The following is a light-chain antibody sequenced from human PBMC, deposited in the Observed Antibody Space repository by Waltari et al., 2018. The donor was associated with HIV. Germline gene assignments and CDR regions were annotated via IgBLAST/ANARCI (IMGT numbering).Light chain of an antibody. CDR2: AVS. CDR3: SSYSRSGTLV. CDR1: SSDVGGYNY. Sequence: TGTSSDVGGYNYVSWYQQHPGKAPKLMIYAVSNRASGVSNRFSGSKSGNTASLVISGLQSEDEGDYYCSSYSRSGTLVFGGGTTLTVL. J-gene: IGLJ2*01. V-gene: IGLV2-14*01.